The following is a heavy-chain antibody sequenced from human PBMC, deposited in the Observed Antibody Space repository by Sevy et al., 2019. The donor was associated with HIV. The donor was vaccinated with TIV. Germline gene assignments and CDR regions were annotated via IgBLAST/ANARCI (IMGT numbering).Heavy chain of an antibody. CDR2: ISTSSNNI. D-gene: IGHD6-13*01. V-gene: IGHV3-21*01. Sequence: GGSLRLSCVASEFAFNIHNMSWVRQAPGKGLEWVSSISTSSNNIYYADSVEGRFTISRDKAKNSLYLQMNSLRAEDTAVYYCARTFSFSWYDYWGQGTLVTVSS. J-gene: IGHJ4*02. CDR3: ARTFSFSWYDY. CDR1: EFAFNIHN.